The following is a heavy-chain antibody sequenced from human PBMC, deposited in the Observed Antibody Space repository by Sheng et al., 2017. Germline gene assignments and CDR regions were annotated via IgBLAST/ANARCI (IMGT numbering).Heavy chain of an antibody. CDR3: ARDLQGWRYYYDSSGSFRDFDY. CDR1: GGTFSSYT. V-gene: IGHV1-69*08. D-gene: IGHD3-22*01. CDR2: IIPILGIA. Sequence: QVQLVQSGAEVKKPGSSVKVSCKASGGTFSSYTISWVRQAPGQGLEWMGRIIPILGIANYAQKFQGRVTITADKSTSTAYMELSSLRSEDTAVYYCARDLQGWRYYYDSSGSFRDFDYWGQGTLVTVSS. J-gene: IGHJ4*02.